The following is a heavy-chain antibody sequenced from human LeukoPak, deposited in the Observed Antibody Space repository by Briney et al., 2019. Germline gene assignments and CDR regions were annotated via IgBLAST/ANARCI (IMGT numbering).Heavy chain of an antibody. J-gene: IGHJ6*02. Sequence: GESLQISCKGSGYSFTSNWIGWVRQMPGKGLECMGIIYPGDSDTRYSPSFQGQVTISADKSISTAYLQWSSLKASDTAMYYCARTTVVTPRKTYYYYGMDVWGQGTTVTVSS. CDR3: ARTTVVTPRKTYYYYGMDV. CDR1: GYSFTSNW. D-gene: IGHD4-23*01. CDR2: IYPGDSDT. V-gene: IGHV5-51*01.